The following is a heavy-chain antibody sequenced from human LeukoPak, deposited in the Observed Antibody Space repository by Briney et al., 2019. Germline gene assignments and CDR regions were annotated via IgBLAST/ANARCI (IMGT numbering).Heavy chain of an antibody. CDR1: GFTFSDYY. D-gene: IGHD6-6*01. J-gene: IGHJ6*03. V-gene: IGHV3-11*04. CDR3: ARGARIAARPDYYYYMDV. CDR2: ISSSGSTI. Sequence: GSLRLSCAASGFTFSDYYMSWIRQAPGKGLEWVSYISSSGSTIYYADSVKGRFTISRDNAKNSLYLQMNSLRAEDTAVYYCARGARIAARPDYYYYMDVWGKGTTVTVSS.